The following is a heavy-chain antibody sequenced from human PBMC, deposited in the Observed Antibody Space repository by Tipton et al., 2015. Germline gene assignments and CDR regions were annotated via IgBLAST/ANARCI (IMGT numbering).Heavy chain of an antibody. V-gene: IGHV3-7*01. Sequence: GSLRLSCAASGFTFSSYWMSWVRQAPGKGLEWVANIKQDGSEKYYVDSVKGRFTISRDNAKNSLYLQMNSLRDEDTAVYYCAREEEYCDGGDCYSRGLDYWGQGTLVTVSS. CDR2: IKQDGSEK. J-gene: IGHJ4*02. CDR3: AREEEYCDGGDCYSRGLDY. CDR1: GFTFSSYW. D-gene: IGHD2-21*02.